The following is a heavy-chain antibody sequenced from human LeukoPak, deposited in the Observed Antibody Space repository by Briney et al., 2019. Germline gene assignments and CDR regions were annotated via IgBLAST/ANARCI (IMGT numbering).Heavy chain of an antibody. V-gene: IGHV4-31*03. D-gene: IGHD3-22*01. CDR2: IYYSGST. CDR1: GGSVSSGSYY. Sequence: PSETLSLTCTVSGGSVSSGSYYWSWIRQPPGKGLEWIGYIYYSGSTYYNPSLKSRVTISVDTSKNQFSLKLSSVTAADTAVYYCARDYYDSSAYYGMDVWGQGTTVTVSS. CDR3: ARDYYDSSAYYGMDV. J-gene: IGHJ6*02.